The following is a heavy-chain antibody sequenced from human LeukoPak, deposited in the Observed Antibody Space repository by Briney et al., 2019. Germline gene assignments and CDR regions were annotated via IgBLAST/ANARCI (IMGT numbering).Heavy chain of an antibody. CDR3: ARGVPYYYYMDV. CDR1: GFTFSSYS. CDR2: ISSSSSYI. Sequence: GGSLRLSCAASGFTFSSYSMNWVRQAPGKGPEWVSSISSSSSYIYYADSVKGRFTISRDNANNSLFLQMNSLRAEDTAVYYCARGVPYYYYMDVWGKGTTVTVSS. J-gene: IGHJ6*03. D-gene: IGHD2-2*01. V-gene: IGHV3-21*01.